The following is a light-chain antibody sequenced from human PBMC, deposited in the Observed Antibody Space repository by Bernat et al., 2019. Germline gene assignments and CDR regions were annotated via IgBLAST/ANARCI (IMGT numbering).Light chain of an antibody. V-gene: IGLV6-57*01. J-gene: IGLJ2*01. Sequence: NFMLTQPHSVSESPGKTVTISCTRSSGSVALKYVNWYQKRPGSSPTMVIYEDKQRPSGVPVRFSGSIDKSTNSATLTISGLKTDDEADYYCQSYDDSQQWRFGGGTKLTVL. CDR2: EDK. CDR1: SGSVALKY. CDR3: QSYDDSQQWR.